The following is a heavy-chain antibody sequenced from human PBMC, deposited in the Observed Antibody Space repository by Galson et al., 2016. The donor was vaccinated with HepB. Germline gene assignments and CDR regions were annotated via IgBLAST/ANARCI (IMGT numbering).Heavy chain of an antibody. CDR3: AREGCSGGSCYSGYNWFDP. CDR1: GDSISSHY. CDR2: IYTSGST. D-gene: IGHD2-15*01. Sequence: ETLSLTCTVSGDSISSHYWSWIRQPAGKGLEWIGRIYTSGSTHYNPSLKSRVTMSVDTSRNQFSLKLTSVTAADTAVYYCAREGCSGGSCYSGYNWFDPWGQGTLVTVSS. V-gene: IGHV4-4*07. J-gene: IGHJ5*02.